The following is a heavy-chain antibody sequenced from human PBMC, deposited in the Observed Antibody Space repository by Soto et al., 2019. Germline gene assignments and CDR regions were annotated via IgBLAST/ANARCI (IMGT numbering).Heavy chain of an antibody. CDR2: ISYDEIDK. J-gene: IGHJ4*02. CDR3: AGRSGSSDY. Sequence: LRLSCAASGFTFSNYTMHWVRQAPGKGLEWVALISYDEIDKYFADAVKGRFTISRDNSKNTLYLQMDSLRAEDTAVYYCAGRSGSSDYWGRGTLVTVSS. D-gene: IGHD3-10*01. V-gene: IGHV3-30*04. CDR1: GFTFSNYT.